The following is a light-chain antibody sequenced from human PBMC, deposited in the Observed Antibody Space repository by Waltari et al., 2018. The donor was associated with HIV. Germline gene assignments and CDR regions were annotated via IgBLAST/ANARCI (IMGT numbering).Light chain of an antibody. CDR2: RNN. V-gene: IGLV1-47*01. Sequence: QSVLPQPPSASATPGQRATIPCSGSSSNIGTYYVYWYQQLPDATPKVLIFRNNRRPAGVPDRFSGSKSGTSASLAISGLRSEDEADYYCATWDDSLSGVVFGGGTKLTVL. J-gene: IGLJ2*01. CDR1: SSNIGTYY. CDR3: ATWDDSLSGVV.